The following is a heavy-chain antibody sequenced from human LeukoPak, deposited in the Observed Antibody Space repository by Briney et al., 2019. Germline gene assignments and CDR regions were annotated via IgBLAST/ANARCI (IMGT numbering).Heavy chain of an antibody. CDR3: VGASVVIIFAFDI. J-gene: IGHJ3*02. CDR1: GGSISSSSYY. D-gene: IGHD3-3*01. CDR2: IYYSGST. V-gene: IGHV4-39*07. Sequence: PSETLSLTCTVSGGSISSSSYYWGWIRQPPGKGLEWIGSIYYSGSTYYNPSLKSRVTMSVDTSKNQFSLELSSVTAADTAVYYCVGASVVIIFAFDIWGQGTMVTVSS.